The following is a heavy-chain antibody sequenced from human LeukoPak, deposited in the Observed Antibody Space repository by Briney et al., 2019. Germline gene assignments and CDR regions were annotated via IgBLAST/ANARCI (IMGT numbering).Heavy chain of an antibody. CDR1: GFTFSSYS. CDR3: TTAMMSY. Sequence: GGSLRLSCAASGFTFSSYSMNWVRQAPGKGLEWVAVISYDGSNKYYADSVKGRFTISRDNSKNTLYLQMNSLRAEDTAVYYCTTAMMSYWGQGTLVTVSS. J-gene: IGHJ4*02. D-gene: IGHD3-22*01. CDR2: ISYDGSNK. V-gene: IGHV3-30*03.